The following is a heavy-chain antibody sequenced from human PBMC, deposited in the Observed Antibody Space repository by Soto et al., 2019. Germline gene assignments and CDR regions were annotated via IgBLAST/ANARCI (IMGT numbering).Heavy chain of an antibody. Sequence: SETLSLTCTFSVFSIISFVYYWSWIRQHPGKGLELIGYIYYSGSTYYNPSLKSRVTISVDTSKNQFYLKLSSVTAADTAVYYCARAKGQIWDYGMEVWGKGTTVTVSS. CDR2: IYYSGST. CDR3: ARAKGQIWDYGMEV. V-gene: IGHV4-31*03. J-gene: IGHJ6*04. D-gene: IGHD3-16*01. CDR1: VFSIISFVYY.